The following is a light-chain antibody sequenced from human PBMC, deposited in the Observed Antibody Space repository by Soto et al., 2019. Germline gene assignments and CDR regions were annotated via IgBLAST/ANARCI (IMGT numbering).Light chain of an antibody. CDR2: EVT. J-gene: IGLJ2*01. CDR1: SSDVGGHNY. Sequence: QSALNQPPSASGSPGQSVTISCTGTSSDVGGHNYVSWYQQHPGKAPKLMISEVTKRPSGVPDRFSGSRSGNTASLTVSGLQAEDEADYYCSSYAGSNVVFGGGTKLTVL. CDR3: SSYAGSNVV. V-gene: IGLV2-8*01.